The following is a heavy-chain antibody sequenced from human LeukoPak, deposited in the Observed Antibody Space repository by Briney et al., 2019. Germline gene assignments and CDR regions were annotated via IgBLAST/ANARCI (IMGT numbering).Heavy chain of an antibody. CDR2: IYPGDSDT. CDR3: ARGRYCSGGNCYFDY. CDR1: GYSFTSYW. J-gene: IGHJ4*02. D-gene: IGHD2-15*01. Sequence: GESLKISCKGCGYSFTSYWIGWVRRMPGKGLEWMGIIYPGDSDTRYIPSFQGQVTISADKSISTAYLQWNSLKASDTAMYYCARGRYCSGGNCYFDYWGQGTLVTVSS. V-gene: IGHV5-51*01.